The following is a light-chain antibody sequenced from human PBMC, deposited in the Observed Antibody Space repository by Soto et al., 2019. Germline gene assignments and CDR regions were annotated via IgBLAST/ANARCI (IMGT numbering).Light chain of an antibody. J-gene: IGKJ4*01. CDR2: TAS. CDR3: QHYDFNAGLT. CDR1: QSISSW. V-gene: IGKV1-5*03. Sequence: DIQMTQSPSTLSASVGDRVTITCRASQSISSWLAWYQQRPGKAPNLLIHTASTLKSGIPSRFIGSRCGTEFTPNISNLQPDDFAAYYCQHYDFNAGLTFGGGPKVEI.